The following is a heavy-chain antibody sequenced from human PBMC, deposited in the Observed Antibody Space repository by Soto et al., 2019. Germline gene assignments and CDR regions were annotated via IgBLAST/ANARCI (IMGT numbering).Heavy chain of an antibody. CDR1: GFTFSSYA. J-gene: IGHJ4*02. Sequence: QSGGSLRLSCAASGFTFSSYAMSWVRQAPGKGLGWVSAISGSGGSTYYADSVKGRFTISRDNFKNTLYLQMNSLRAEDTAVYFCAKRRGAGGHFDYWGQGALVTVSS. CDR2: ISGSGGST. CDR3: AKRRGAGGHFDY. D-gene: IGHD2-15*01. V-gene: IGHV3-23*01.